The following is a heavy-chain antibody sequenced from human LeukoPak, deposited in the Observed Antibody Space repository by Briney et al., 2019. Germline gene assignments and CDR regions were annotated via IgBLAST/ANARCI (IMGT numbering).Heavy chain of an antibody. CDR1: AFTLSSNW. D-gene: IGHD3-22*01. CDR3: ARDLTGPYDH. J-gene: IGHJ4*02. Sequence: GGSLRLSCAAAAFTLSSNWMHWVRQAPGKGLVWLSRINSDGSDIGYADSVRGRFTISRDSARNTLYLQMSSVRAEDTAVYSCARDLTGPYDHWGQGTLVTVSS. V-gene: IGHV3-74*01. CDR2: INSDGSDI.